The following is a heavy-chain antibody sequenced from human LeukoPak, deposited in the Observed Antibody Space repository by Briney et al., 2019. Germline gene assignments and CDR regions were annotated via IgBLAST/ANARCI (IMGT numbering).Heavy chain of an antibody. CDR1: GGSFSGYY. D-gene: IGHD2-15*01. CDR3: ARTPVHHDWFDP. CDR2: IYTSGTT. J-gene: IGHJ5*02. V-gene: IGHV4-59*10. Sequence: SETLSLTCAVYGGSFSGYYWSWIRQPAGKGLEWIGRIYTSGTTNYDPSLKSRVTMSIDTSKNQFSLKLSSVTAADTAMYYCARTPVHHDWFDPWGQGTLVTVSS.